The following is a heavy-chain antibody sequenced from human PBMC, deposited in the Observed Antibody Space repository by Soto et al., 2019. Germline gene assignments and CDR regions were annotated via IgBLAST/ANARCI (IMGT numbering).Heavy chain of an antibody. D-gene: IGHD1-7*01. CDR1: GGSISSSSYY. Sequence: SETLSLTCTVSGGSISSSSYYWGWIRQPPGKGLEWIGSIYYSGSTYYNPSLKSRVTISVDTSKNQFSLKLSSVTAADTAVYYCARHRAEDWNYVEGFDYWGQGTLVTVSS. CDR3: ARHRAEDWNYVEGFDY. J-gene: IGHJ4*02. V-gene: IGHV4-39*01. CDR2: IYYSGST.